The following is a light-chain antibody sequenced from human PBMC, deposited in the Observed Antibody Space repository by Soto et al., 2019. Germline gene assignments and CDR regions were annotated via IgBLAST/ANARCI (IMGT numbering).Light chain of an antibody. CDR3: QQYNSYSWT. CDR2: DAS. J-gene: IGKJ1*01. CDR1: QSISSW. V-gene: IGKV1-5*01. Sequence: DTQMTQCATTLSASVGDRVTITCRASQSISSWLAWYQQKPGKAPKLLIYDASSLESGVPSRFSGSGSGTEFTLTISSLQPDDFATNYCQQYNSYSWTFGQETKVDIK.